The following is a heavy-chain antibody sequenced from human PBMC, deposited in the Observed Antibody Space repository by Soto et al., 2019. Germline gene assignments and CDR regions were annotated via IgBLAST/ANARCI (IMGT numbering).Heavy chain of an antibody. Sequence: QLQLQESGSGLVKPSQTLSLTCAVSGGSISSGGYSWSWIRQPPGEGLEWIGYIYHSGSTYYNPSLKSRVTISVDRSKNQFSLKLSSVTPADTAVYYCARDQSDLGRYFQHWGQGTLVTVSS. CDR1: GGSISSGGYS. CDR3: ARDQSDLGRYFQH. J-gene: IGHJ1*01. CDR2: IYHSGST. V-gene: IGHV4-30-2*01.